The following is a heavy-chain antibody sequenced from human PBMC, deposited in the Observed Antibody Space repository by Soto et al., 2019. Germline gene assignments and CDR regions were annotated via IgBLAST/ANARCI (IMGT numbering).Heavy chain of an antibody. CDR2: ISANGDTT. J-gene: IGHJ6*02. CDR3: ARAWGADV. Sequence: EVQLVESGGGLVQPGGSLRLSCAASGFTFSNYAMHWVRQAPGKGLECVSVISANGDTTYYANSVKDRFTISRDNSKNTLYLQMGSLRADDMAVYYCARAWGADVWGQGTTVAVSS. D-gene: IGHD3-16*01. CDR1: GFTFSNYA. V-gene: IGHV3-64*01.